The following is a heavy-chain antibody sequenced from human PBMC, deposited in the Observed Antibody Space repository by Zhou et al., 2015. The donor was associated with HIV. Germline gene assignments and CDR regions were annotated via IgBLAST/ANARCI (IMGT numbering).Heavy chain of an antibody. D-gene: IGHD2-2*01. V-gene: IGHV1-69*01. CDR3: AGGLRAMRVDYYGMDV. Sequence: QVQLVQSGAEVKKPGSSVKVSCKASGGTFSSYAISWVRQAPGQGLEWMGGIIPIFGTANYAQKFQGRVTITADESTSTAYMELSSLRSEDTAVYYCAGGLRAMRVDYYGMDVWGQGTTVTVSS. J-gene: IGHJ6*02. CDR2: IIPIFGTA. CDR1: GGTFSSYA.